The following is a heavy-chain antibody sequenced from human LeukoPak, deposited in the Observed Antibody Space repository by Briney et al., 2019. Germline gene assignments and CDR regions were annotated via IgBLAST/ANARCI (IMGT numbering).Heavy chain of an antibody. J-gene: IGHJ4*02. V-gene: IGHV3-23*01. CDR3: AKHLRNGVYLGFDC. CDR2: ISNSGGST. D-gene: IGHD2/OR15-2a*01. Sequence: PGGSLRLSCAASGFTFSNYAMSWVRQAPGKGLEWVSVISNSGGSTYYADSVKDRFTISRDNSKNTLYLQMNSLGAEDTALYYCAKHLRNGVYLGFDCWGQGTLVTVSS. CDR1: GFTFSNYA.